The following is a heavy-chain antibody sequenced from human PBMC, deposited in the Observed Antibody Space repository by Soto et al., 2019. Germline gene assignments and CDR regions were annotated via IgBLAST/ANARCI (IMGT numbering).Heavy chain of an antibody. Sequence: GGSLRVSCEASGFTFKNYWMHWVRQAPGKGLVWVSRINSDGSNRRYADSVQGRFTISRDNAKNTLFLQMNSLRAADTAVYFCARRCNSPNCYGMDVWGQGTTVTVSS. J-gene: IGHJ6*02. CDR3: ARRCNSPNCYGMDV. D-gene: IGHD1-26*01. V-gene: IGHV3-74*01. CDR1: GFTFKNYW. CDR2: INSDGSNR.